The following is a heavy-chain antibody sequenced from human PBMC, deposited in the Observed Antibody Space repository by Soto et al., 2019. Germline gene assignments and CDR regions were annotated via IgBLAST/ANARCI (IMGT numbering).Heavy chain of an antibody. CDR2: IYPGDSDT. CDR1: GYSFTMYW. D-gene: IGHD3-9*01. CDR3: ARHRGYGSGWVYGAPYSYYYDILTGSDGAFDI. V-gene: IGHV5-51*01. Sequence: PGESLKISCKGSGYSFTMYWIGWVRQMPGKGLEWMGIIYPGDSDTRYSPSFQGQVTISADKSISTAYLQWSTLKASDTAMYYCARHRGYGSGWVYGAPYSYYYDILTGSDGAFDIWGRGTVVTVS. J-gene: IGHJ3*02.